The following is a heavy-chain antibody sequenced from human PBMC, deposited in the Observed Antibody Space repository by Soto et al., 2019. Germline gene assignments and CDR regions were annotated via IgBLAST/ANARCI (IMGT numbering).Heavy chain of an antibody. V-gene: IGHV4-31*03. CDR1: GAPITRDHYY. D-gene: IGHD6-19*01. J-gene: IGHJ4*02. Sequence: SETLSLTCSVSGAPITRDHYYWSWVRHLPGKGLEWIGSIYDSGTTKFNPSLTSRLALSVDTSKNQFSLKLSSVTAADAAVYYCALAMGPTTGLAYWGQGIMITV. CDR3: ALAMGPTTGLAY. CDR2: IYDSGTT.